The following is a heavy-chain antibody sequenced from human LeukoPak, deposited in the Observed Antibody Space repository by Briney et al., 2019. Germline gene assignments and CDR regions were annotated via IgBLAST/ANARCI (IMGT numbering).Heavy chain of an antibody. CDR3: ARDNDSRDPPHFDY. CDR2: INPNSGGT. V-gene: IGHV1-2*02. CDR1: GYTFTGYY. Sequence: HGASVKVSCKASGYTFTGYYMHWVRQAPGQGLEWMGWINPNSGGTNYAQKFQGRVTMTRDTSISTAYMELSRLRSEDTAVYYCARDNDSRDPPHFDYWGQGTLVTVSS. D-gene: IGHD3-16*01. J-gene: IGHJ4*02.